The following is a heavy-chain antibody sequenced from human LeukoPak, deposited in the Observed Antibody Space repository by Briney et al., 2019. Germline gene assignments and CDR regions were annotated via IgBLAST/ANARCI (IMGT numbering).Heavy chain of an antibody. Sequence: PSETLSLTCTVSGGSISSSSYYWGWIRQPPGKGLEWIGSIYYSGSTYYNPSLKSRVTISVDTSKNQFSLKLSSVTAADTAVYYCARQSVTVGDFWNGYYLYYFDYWGQGTLVTVSS. J-gene: IGHJ4*02. D-gene: IGHD3-3*01. V-gene: IGHV4-39*07. CDR3: ARQSVTVGDFWNGYYLYYFDY. CDR2: IYYSGST. CDR1: GGSISSSSYY.